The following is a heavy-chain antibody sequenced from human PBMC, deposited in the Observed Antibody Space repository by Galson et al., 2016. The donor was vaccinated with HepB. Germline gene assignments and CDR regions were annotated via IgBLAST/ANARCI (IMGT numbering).Heavy chain of an antibody. CDR2: ISTDGVTI. CDR3: LRDPDPL. V-gene: IGHV3-48*02. Sequence: SLRLSCAASGFALGTYRMNWVRQAPGKGLEWISYISTDGVTIYYADSVRGRFTISRDNAKNSLYLQMDSLSDEDTAMYFCLRDPDPLWGQGTLVTVSS. CDR1: GFALGTYR. J-gene: IGHJ4*02.